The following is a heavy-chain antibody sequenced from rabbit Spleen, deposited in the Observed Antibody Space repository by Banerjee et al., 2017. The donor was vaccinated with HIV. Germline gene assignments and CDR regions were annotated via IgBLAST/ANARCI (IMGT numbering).Heavy chain of an antibody. Sequence: QSLEESGGDLVKPGPSLTLTCTASGLDFSSSYWICWVRQAPGKGLEWIACVDVRSSGIIHYANWAKGRFTVSKSSSTTVTLQMTSLTAADTATYFCARDPAGREDFNLWGPGTLVTVS. CDR2: VDVRSSGII. V-gene: IGHV1S40*01. CDR3: ARDPAGREDFNL. D-gene: IGHD4-2*01. J-gene: IGHJ4*01. CDR1: GLDFSSSYW.